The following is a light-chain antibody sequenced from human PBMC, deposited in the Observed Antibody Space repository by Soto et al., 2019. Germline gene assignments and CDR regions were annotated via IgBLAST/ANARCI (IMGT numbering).Light chain of an antibody. Sequence: EIVMTQSPATLSVSPGERATLSCRASQSVSSNLAWYQQKPGQAPRLLIYGASTRATGIPARFSGSGSGTEFTLPISSLQSEDFAVYYCQQYNNWPPPFGGGTKVEIK. V-gene: IGKV3-15*01. CDR3: QQYNNWPPP. J-gene: IGKJ4*01. CDR2: GAS. CDR1: QSVSSN.